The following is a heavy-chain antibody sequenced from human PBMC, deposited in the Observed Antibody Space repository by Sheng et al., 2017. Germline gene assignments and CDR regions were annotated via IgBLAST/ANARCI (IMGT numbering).Heavy chain of an antibody. CDR2: ISGSGGST. Sequence: EVQLLESGGGLVQPGGSLRLSCAASGFTFSSYAMSWVRQAPGKGLEWVSAISGSGGSTYYADSVKGRFTISRDNSKNTLYLQMNSLRAEDTAVYYCAKFGVVLMVYAMYMDVWGKGTTVTVSS. D-gene: IGHD2-8*01. J-gene: IGHJ6*03. V-gene: IGHV3-23*01. CDR3: AKFGVVLMVYAMYMDV. CDR1: GFTFSSYA.